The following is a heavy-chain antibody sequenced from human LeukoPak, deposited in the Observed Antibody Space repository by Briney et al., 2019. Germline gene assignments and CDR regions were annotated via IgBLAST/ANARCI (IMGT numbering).Heavy chain of an antibody. CDR1: GYIFIGYN. J-gene: IGHJ4*02. D-gene: IGHD3-22*01. CDR2: INPNSGGT. Sequence: GASVKVSCKASGYIFIGYNMHWVRQAPGQGLEWMGWINPNSGGTNYAQNFQGRVTMTRDTSISTAYMELSRLRSDDTAVYYCAREDPQYYYDSSGYYDYWGQGTLVTVSS. CDR3: AREDPQYYYDSSGYYDY. V-gene: IGHV1-2*02.